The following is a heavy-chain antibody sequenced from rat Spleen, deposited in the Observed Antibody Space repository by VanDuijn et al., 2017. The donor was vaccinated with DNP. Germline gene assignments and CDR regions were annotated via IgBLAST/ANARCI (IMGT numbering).Heavy chain of an antibody. CDR3: TTDLGAY. CDR1: GFTFGDYA. D-gene: IGHD4-6*01. J-gene: IGHJ3*01. CDR2: IIYDGGST. V-gene: IGHV5S10*01. Sequence: EVQLVESGGGLVQPGNSLKLSCAASGFTFGDYAMAWVRQSPKKGLEWVATIIYDGGSTYYRDSVKGRFTISRDNAKSSLYLQMDSLRSEDTATYYCTTDLGAYWGQGTLVTVSS.